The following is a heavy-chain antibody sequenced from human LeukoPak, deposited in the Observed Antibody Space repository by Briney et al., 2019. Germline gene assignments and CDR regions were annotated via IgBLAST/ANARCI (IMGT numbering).Heavy chain of an antibody. Sequence: GGSLRLSCAASEFILSNWWMTWVRQAPGKGLEWVASIKLDGSENYYVDSVKGRFTVSRDNARSSLYLQMNSLRAEDTAVYYCARGHYGMDAWGQGTTVTVSS. CDR3: ARGHYGMDA. CDR2: IKLDGSEN. V-gene: IGHV3-7*01. CDR1: EFILSNWW. J-gene: IGHJ6*02.